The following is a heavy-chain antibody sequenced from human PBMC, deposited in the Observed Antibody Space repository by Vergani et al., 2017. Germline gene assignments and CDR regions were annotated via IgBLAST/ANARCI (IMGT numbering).Heavy chain of an antibody. J-gene: IGHJ4*02. CDR2: IRSKAYGGTT. CDR3: TRDVHDYGDYGDFDY. CDR1: GFTFGDYA. Sequence: EVQLLESGGGLVKPGRSLRLSCTASGFTFGDYAMSWFRQAPGKGLEWVGFIRSKAYGGTTEYAASVKGRFTISRDDSKSIAYLQMNSLKTEDTAVYYCTRDVHDYGDYGDFDYWGQGTLVTVSS. D-gene: IGHD4-17*01. V-gene: IGHV3-49*05.